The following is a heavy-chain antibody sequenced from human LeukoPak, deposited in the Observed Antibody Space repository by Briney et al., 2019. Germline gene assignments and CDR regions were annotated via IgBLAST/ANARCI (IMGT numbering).Heavy chain of an antibody. CDR3: AREEKYDFWSGYYSDY. V-gene: IGHV3-48*01. D-gene: IGHD3-3*01. CDR1: GFTFSSYS. Sequence: PGGSLRLSCAASGFTFSSYSMNWVRQAPGKGLEWVSYISSSSSTIYYADSVKGRFTISRDNAKNSLYLQMNSLRAEDTAVYYCAREEKYDFWSGYYSDYWGQGTLVTVSS. J-gene: IGHJ4*02. CDR2: ISSSSSTI.